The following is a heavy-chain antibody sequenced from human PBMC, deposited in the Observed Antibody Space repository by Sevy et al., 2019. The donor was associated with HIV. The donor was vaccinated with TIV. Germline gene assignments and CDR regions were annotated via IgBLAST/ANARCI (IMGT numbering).Heavy chain of an antibody. Sequence: SETLSLTCTVSGGSISSSSYYWGWIRQPPGKGLKWIGSIYYSGSTYYNPSLKSRVTISVDTSKNQFSLRLSSVTAADTAVYYCARHYLWFGDNWFDPWGQGTLVTVSS. CDR3: ARHYLWFGDNWFDP. CDR2: IYYSGST. V-gene: IGHV4-39*01. CDR1: GGSISSSSYY. D-gene: IGHD3-10*01. J-gene: IGHJ5*02.